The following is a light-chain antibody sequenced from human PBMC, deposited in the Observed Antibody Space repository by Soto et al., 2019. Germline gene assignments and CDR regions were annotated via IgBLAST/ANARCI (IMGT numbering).Light chain of an antibody. CDR2: GAS. CDR1: QSVNSN. J-gene: IGKJ4*01. V-gene: IGKV3D-15*01. Sequence: EIVMTQSPAALSVSPGERATLSCRASQSVNSNLAWYQQKPGQAPRLLIYGASTRATGLPARFSGSGSGTEFTLSISSLQSEDFVVYSCQPYKSWQPTFGGGTKVAIK. CDR3: QPYKSWQPT.